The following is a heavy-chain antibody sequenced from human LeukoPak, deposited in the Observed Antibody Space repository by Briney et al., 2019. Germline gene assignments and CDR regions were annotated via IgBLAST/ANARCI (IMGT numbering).Heavy chain of an antibody. CDR1: GGSFSGYY. J-gene: IGHJ4*02. Sequence: KSSETLSLTCAVYGGSFSGYYWSWIRQPPGKGREWIGEINHSGSTNYNPSLKSRVTISVDTSKNHFSLKLSSVTAADTAVYYCARARAHYCSGGSCYPYYFDYWGQGTLVTVS. D-gene: IGHD2-15*01. CDR2: INHSGST. CDR3: ARARAHYCSGGSCYPYYFDY. V-gene: IGHV4-34*01.